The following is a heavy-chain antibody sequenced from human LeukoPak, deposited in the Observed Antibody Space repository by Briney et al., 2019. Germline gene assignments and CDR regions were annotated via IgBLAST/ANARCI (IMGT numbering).Heavy chain of an antibody. Sequence: EASVKVSCKASGYTFTSYYMHWVRQAPGQGLEWMGIINPSGGSTSYAQKLQGRVTMTTDTSTSTAYMELRSLRSDDTAVYYCARVGTGEQLGHDYWGQGTLVTVSS. D-gene: IGHD6-13*01. J-gene: IGHJ4*02. CDR3: ARVGTGEQLGHDY. CDR2: INPSGGST. CDR1: GYTFTSYY. V-gene: IGHV1-46*01.